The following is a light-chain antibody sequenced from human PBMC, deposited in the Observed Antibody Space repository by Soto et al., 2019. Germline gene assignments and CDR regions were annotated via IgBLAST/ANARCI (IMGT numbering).Light chain of an antibody. V-gene: IGLV2-11*01. CDR2: DVS. CDR3: CSYAGSDTPGV. Sequence: HSALTQPRSVSGSPGPSVTISCTGTISDVGGDNYFSWYQQHPGKAPKLMIYDVSKRPSGVTDRFSGSKSGNTASLTISGLQAEDEADYYGCSYAGSDTPGVFGGGTKLTVL. J-gene: IGLJ3*02. CDR1: ISDVGGDNY.